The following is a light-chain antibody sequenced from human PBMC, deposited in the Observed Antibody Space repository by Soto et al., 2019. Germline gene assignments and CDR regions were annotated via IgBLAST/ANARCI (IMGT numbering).Light chain of an antibody. CDR1: QSISNF. Sequence: DIQLTQSPSSLSASVGDRVTITCRASQSISNFLNWYQQKPGQAPKLLISSASNVQSGVPSRFSGRGSGTEFTLTISGLQPEDSASYCCQQSYNFPRTFGQGTRWIS. V-gene: IGKV1-39*01. CDR2: SAS. J-gene: IGKJ1*01. CDR3: QQSYNFPRT.